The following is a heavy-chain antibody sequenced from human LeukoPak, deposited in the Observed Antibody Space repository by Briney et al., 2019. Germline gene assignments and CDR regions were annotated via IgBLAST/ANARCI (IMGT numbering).Heavy chain of an antibody. CDR1: GGTFSSYA. CDR2: INPNSGGT. D-gene: IGHD6-13*01. V-gene: IGHV1-2*06. Sequence: ASVKVSCKASGGTFSSYAISWVRQAPGQELEWMGRINPNSGGTNYAQKFQGRVTMTRDTSISTAYMELSRLRPDDTAVYYCARDGAAAGSVDYWGQGTLVTVSS. J-gene: IGHJ4*02. CDR3: ARDGAAAGSVDY.